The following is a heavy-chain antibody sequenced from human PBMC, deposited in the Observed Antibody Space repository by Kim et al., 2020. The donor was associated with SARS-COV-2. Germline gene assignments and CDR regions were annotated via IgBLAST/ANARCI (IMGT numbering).Heavy chain of an antibody. Sequence: GGSLRLSCAASGFTFDDYAMHWVRQAPGKGLEWVSGISWNSGSIGYADSVKGRFTISRDNAKNSLYLQMNSLRAEDTALYYCAKKGAGQLGFDYWGQGTLVTVSS. CDR3: AKKGAGQLGFDY. CDR2: ISWNSGSI. V-gene: IGHV3-9*01. J-gene: IGHJ4*02. D-gene: IGHD6-19*01. CDR1: GFTFDDYA.